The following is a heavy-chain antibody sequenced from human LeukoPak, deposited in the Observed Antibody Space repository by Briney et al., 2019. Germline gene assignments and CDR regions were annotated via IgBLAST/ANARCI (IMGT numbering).Heavy chain of an antibody. V-gene: IGHV3-74*01. CDR1: GFNFSIYW. Sequence: PGGSLRLSCAASGFNFSIYWMHWVRQAPGKGLVWVSHINTDGSSPTYADSVKGRFTISRDNSKNTLYLQMNSLRAEDTAVYYCAKDRGSGWPQFDYWGQGTLVTVSS. D-gene: IGHD6-19*01. CDR2: INTDGSSP. J-gene: IGHJ4*02. CDR3: AKDRGSGWPQFDY.